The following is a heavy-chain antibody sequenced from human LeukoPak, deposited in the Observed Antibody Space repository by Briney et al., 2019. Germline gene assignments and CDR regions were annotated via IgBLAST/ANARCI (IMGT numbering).Heavy chain of an antibody. D-gene: IGHD4-11*01. Sequence: PGTSLRLSCEASGFTFSHFAMHXXRQAPDKGLXXXXXXWSDATNEYYADSVKGRSTXXRDNFKRTVSLEMNSLRAEDTAVYYCAKDAQRGFDYSNSLEHWGQGSLVIVSS. V-gene: IGHV3-33*06. J-gene: IGHJ5*02. CDR3: AKDAQRGFDYSNSLEH. CDR2: XWSDATNE. CDR1: GFTFSHFA.